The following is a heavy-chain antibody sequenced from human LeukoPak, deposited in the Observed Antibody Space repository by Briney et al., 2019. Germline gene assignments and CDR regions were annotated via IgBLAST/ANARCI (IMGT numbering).Heavy chain of an antibody. CDR2: IYYSGST. V-gene: IGHV4-39*07. CDR3: ARDPNYYDSSGDG. Sequence: PSETLSLTCIVSGGSISSSSYYWGWIRQPPGKGLEWIGSIYYSGSTYYNPSLKSRVTISVDTSKNQFSLKLSSVTAADTAVYYCARDPNYYDSSGDGWGQGTLVTVSS. J-gene: IGHJ4*02. D-gene: IGHD3-22*01. CDR1: GGSISSSSYY.